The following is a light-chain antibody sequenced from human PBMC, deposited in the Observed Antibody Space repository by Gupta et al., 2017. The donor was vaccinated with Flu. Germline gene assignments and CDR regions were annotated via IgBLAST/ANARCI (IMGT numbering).Light chain of an antibody. CDR1: SSDVGGYNY. Sequence: QSALTQPAPVSGSPGQSITISCTGTSSDVGGYNYVSWYQQHPGKAPKLIRYEVSNRPSGVSNRGSGSESATTASITVSGLQAEDDSCCYCRSCKISSTCVFGGGTKFTVL. J-gene: IGLJ3*02. V-gene: IGLV2-14*01. CDR3: RSCKISSTCV. CDR2: EVS.